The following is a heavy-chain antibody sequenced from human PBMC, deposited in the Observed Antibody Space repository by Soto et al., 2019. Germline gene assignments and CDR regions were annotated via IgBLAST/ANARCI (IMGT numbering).Heavy chain of an antibody. CDR3: ARVGSGYYDSSGYYPVWFDY. CDR2: IYYSGST. J-gene: IGHJ4*02. V-gene: IGHV4-31*03. D-gene: IGHD3-22*01. Sequence: PSETLSLTCTVSGGSISSGGCYWSWIRQHPGKGLERIGYIYYSGSTYYNPSLKSRVTISVDTSKNQFSLKLSSVTAADTAVYYCARVGSGYYDSSGYYPVWFDYWGQGTLLTVSS. CDR1: GGSISSGGCY.